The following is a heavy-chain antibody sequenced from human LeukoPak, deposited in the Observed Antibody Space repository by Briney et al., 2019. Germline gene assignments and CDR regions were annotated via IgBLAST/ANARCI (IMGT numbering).Heavy chain of an antibody. Sequence: GGSLRLSCAASGFTFSSYAMSWVRPAPGKGLEWVSAISGSGGSTYYADSVKGRFTISRDNSKNTLYLQMNSLRAEDTAVYYCAKTGYCSSTSCPERYFQHWGQGTLVTVSS. CDR2: ISGSGGST. J-gene: IGHJ1*01. CDR1: GFTFSSYA. D-gene: IGHD2-2*01. V-gene: IGHV3-23*01. CDR3: AKTGYCSSTSCPERYFQH.